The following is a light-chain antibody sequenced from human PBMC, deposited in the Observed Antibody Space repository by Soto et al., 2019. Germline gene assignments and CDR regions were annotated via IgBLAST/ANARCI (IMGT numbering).Light chain of an antibody. J-gene: IGKJ5*01. V-gene: IGKV1-33*01. CDR3: QQYDGVPIT. CDR2: DAS. CDR1: QDISPY. Sequence: DIQMTQSPSSLSASVGDTVTLTCQASQDISPYLNWYQQKPGKALKLLIYDASNLHTGVPSRFRGSGSGTEFSFTITSLQPEDVATYYCQQYDGVPITFGQGTRLKIK.